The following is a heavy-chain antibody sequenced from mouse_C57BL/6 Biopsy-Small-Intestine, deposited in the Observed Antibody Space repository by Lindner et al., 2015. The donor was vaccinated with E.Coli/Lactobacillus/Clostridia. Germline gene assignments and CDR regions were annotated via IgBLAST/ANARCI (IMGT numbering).Heavy chain of an antibody. CDR2: IDPYNGAT. D-gene: IGHD2-5*01. CDR1: GYSFTGYN. V-gene: IGHV1S135*01. J-gene: IGHJ3*01. Sequence: VQLQESGPELVKPGASVKMSCKASGYSFTGYNMHWVKQSHGKSLEWIGYIDPYNGATSYNQKFKGKATLTVDKSSSTAYTQLNSLTSEDSAVYYCASYSNYWFAYWGQGTLVTVSA. CDR3: ASYSNYWFAY.